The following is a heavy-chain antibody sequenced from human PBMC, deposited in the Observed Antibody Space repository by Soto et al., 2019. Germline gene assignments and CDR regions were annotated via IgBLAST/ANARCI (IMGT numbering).Heavy chain of an antibody. D-gene: IGHD3-3*01. CDR1: GYTFTSYG. CDR2: ISAYNGNT. Sequence: ASVKVSCKASGYTFTSYGISWVRQAPGQGLEWMGWISAYNGNTNYAQKLQGRVTMTTDTSTSTAYMELRSLRSDDTAVYYCARDRDYDFWSGYYNGIPSYYGMDVWGQGTTVTVSS. J-gene: IGHJ6*02. CDR3: ARDRDYDFWSGYYNGIPSYYGMDV. V-gene: IGHV1-18*01.